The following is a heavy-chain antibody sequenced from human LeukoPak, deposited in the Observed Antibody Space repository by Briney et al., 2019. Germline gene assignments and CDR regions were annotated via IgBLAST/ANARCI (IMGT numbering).Heavy chain of an antibody. CDR1: QFNFGDYA. CDR3: AKDPSSFGSGWYCDY. V-gene: IGHV3-30-3*01. J-gene: IGHJ4*02. CDR2: ISYDGVDK. Sequence: GTSLRLSCAASQFNFGDYAMHWVRQAPGKGLEWVATISYDGVDKYYADSVKGRFTTSRDNSKNTLYLQMNSLRAEDTAVYYCAKDPSSFGSGWYCDYWGQGTLVTVSS. D-gene: IGHD6-19*01.